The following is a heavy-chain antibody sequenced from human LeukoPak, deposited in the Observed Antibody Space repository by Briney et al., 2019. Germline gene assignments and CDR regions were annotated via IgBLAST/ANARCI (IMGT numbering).Heavy chain of an antibody. CDR2: IYHSGST. J-gene: IGHJ4*02. V-gene: IGHV4-38-2*02. D-gene: IGHD3-10*01. Sequence: SETLSLTCSVSGYSISSGYYWGWIRQPPGKGLEWIGSIYHSGSTYYNPSLKSRVIISVDASKNLFSLKLSSVTAADTALYYCARGLWFGDENPPYFDYWGQGTLVTVSS. CDR1: GYSISSGYY. CDR3: ARGLWFGDENPPYFDY.